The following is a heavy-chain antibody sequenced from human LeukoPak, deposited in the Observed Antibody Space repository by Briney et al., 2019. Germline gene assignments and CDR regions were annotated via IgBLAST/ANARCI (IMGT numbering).Heavy chain of an antibody. D-gene: IGHD4-17*01. Sequence: GASVKVSCKASGYTFTGYYMHWVRQAPGQGLEWMGWINPNSGGTNYAQKFQGRVTMTRDTSISTAYMELSSLRSEDTAVYYCARGQLVYGDYKTFDYWGQGTLVTVSS. CDR3: ARGQLVYGDYKTFDY. V-gene: IGHV1-2*02. J-gene: IGHJ4*02. CDR1: GYTFTGYY. CDR2: INPNSGGT.